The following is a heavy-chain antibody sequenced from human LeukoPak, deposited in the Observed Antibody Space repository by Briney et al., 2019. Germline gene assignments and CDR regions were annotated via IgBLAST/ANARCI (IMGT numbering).Heavy chain of an antibody. CDR3: AREGQWLVRGTFDI. CDR2: IKQDGGEK. Sequence: GGSLRLSCEASGFTFSSYGMSWVRQAPGKGLEWVANIKQDGGEKNYVDSVKGRFLISDDNAKKSLYLQMDRMRADDAAFYFCAREGQWLVRGTFDIWGQGTTVTVSS. CDR1: GFTFSSYG. D-gene: IGHD6-19*01. V-gene: IGHV3-7*01. J-gene: IGHJ3*02.